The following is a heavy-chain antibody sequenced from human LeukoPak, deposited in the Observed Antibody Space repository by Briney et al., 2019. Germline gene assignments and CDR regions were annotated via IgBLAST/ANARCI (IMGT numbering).Heavy chain of an antibody. CDR1: GGSMISYY. V-gene: IGHV4-59*08. CDR3: ARLGYSGSYYERTFDI. Sequence: ASETLSLTCTVSGGSMISYYWSWIREPPGRGLEWIGYIYYNGSTNYNPSLKSRVTISVDTSKNHFSLKLNSVTAADTAVYYCARLGYSGSYYERTFDIWGQGTMVTVSS. CDR2: IYYNGST. D-gene: IGHD1-26*01. J-gene: IGHJ3*02.